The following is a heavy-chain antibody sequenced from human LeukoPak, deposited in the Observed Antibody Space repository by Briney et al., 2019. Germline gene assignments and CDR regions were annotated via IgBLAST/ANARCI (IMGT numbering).Heavy chain of an antibody. CDR1: GFTFSDYY. V-gene: IGHV3-30-3*01. CDR3: ARVDSGWYWIDY. Sequence: RPGGSLRLSCAASGFTFSDYYMSWIRRAPGKGLEWVAVISYDGSNKYYADSVKGRFTISRDNSKNTLYLQMNSLRAEDTAVYYCARVDSGWYWIDYWGQGTLVTVSS. CDR2: ISYDGSNK. J-gene: IGHJ4*02. D-gene: IGHD6-19*01.